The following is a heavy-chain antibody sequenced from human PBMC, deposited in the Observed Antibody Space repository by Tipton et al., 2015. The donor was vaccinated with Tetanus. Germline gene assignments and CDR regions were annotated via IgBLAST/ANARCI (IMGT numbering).Heavy chain of an antibody. V-gene: IGHV4-34*01. CDR1: GGSFSDYF. CDR3: ASSLDTAMVDDAFDI. Sequence: TRSLTCSVYGGSFSDYFWSWIRQSPGKGPEWMGEINYTGTTRYNPSLKSRVTISVDTSKNQFSLKQSSVTAADTAVYYCASSLDTAMVDDAFDIWGQGTMVTVSS. J-gene: IGHJ3*02. D-gene: IGHD5-18*01. CDR2: INYTGTT.